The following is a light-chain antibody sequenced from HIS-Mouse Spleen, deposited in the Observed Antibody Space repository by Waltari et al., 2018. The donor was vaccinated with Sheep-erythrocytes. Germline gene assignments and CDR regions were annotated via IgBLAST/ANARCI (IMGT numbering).Light chain of an antibody. J-gene: IGKJ2*01. V-gene: IGKV2-30*02. CDR3: MQGTNCLPYT. CDR2: KVS. CDR1: QSLVHSDGNTY. Sequence: DVVMTQSPLSLPVTLGQPASISCRSSQSLVHSDGNTYLNWLQQRPGQSPRRLIYKVSYRDSGVPDRFSGSGSGTDFTMKISRVEAEDVGVYYCMQGTNCLPYTFGQGTQLEIK.